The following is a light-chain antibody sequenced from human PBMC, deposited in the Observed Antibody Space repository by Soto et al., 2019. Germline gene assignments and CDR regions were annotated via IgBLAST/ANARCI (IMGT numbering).Light chain of an antibody. V-gene: IGKV3-20*01. J-gene: IGKJ5*01. CDR1: QSVRTY. CDR2: GTS. Sequence: EIVLTQAQVTLSLSALERGTIYCRASQSVRTYLAWYQLKPGQAPRLLIYGTSSRATGIPDRFSGSGSGTDFTLTISRLEPEDFAVYYCQQYGSSPITFGQGTRLEI. CDR3: QQYGSSPIT.